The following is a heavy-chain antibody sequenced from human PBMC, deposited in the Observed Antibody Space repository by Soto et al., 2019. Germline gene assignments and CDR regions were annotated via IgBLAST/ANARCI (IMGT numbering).Heavy chain of an antibody. D-gene: IGHD2-2*01. CDR1: GFTFSTYA. J-gene: IGHJ6*02. V-gene: IGHV3-33*01. Sequence: QVQLVEAGGGVVQPGRSLRLSCTASGFTFSTYAMHWVRQAPGKGLERVAVIWYDGSKKYYTDSVKGRFTISRDNSKNTLYMQMNSLRAEDTDVSHCGRVGPVVVVDNYVIDVWGQGTTVTVSS. CDR3: GRVGPVVVVDNYVIDV. CDR2: IWYDGSKK.